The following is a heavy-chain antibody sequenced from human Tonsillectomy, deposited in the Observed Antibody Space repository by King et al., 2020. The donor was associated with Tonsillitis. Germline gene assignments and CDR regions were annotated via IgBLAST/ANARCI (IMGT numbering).Heavy chain of an antibody. CDR3: ARGPMGATGSFDI. J-gene: IGHJ3*02. CDR2: ISSSSSYI. D-gene: IGHD1-26*01. V-gene: IGHV3-21*01. Sequence: VQLVESGGGMVKPRGSLRLYCAASGFTFRSYSMNWVRKAPGKGLEWVSSISSSSSYIYYAESVKGRCTISRDNAKNSLYLQMNSLRAEDTAVYYCARGPMGATGSFDICGQGRMVTVSS. CDR1: GFTFRSYS.